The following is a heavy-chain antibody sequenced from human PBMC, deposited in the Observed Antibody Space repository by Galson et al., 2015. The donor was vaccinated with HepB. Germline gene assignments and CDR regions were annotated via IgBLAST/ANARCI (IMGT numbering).Heavy chain of an antibody. CDR3: ARAYSGYDPY. D-gene: IGHD5-12*01. J-gene: IGHJ4*02. Sequence: SVKVSCKASGYTFTGYYMHWVRQAPGQGLEWMGWINPDTGDAGYAQKFQGRVTMTRDTSINTAYMEMNRLTSDDTAVYYCARAYSGYDPYWGQGTLVTVSS. CDR1: GYTFTGYY. CDR2: INPDTGDA. V-gene: IGHV1-2*02.